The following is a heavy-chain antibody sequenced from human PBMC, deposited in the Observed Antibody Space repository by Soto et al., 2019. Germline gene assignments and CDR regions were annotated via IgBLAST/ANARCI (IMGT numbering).Heavy chain of an antibody. CDR1: GFTFSSYA. V-gene: IGHV3-23*01. Sequence: PGGSLRLSCAASGFTFSSYAMSWVRQAPGKGLEWVSAISGSGGSTYYADSVKGRFTISRDNSKNTLYLQMNSLRAEDTAVYYCAKIRSHGFWSGYSDHYYYYGMDVWGQGTTVTVSS. D-gene: IGHD3-3*01. CDR2: ISGSGGST. CDR3: AKIRSHGFWSGYSDHYYYYGMDV. J-gene: IGHJ6*02.